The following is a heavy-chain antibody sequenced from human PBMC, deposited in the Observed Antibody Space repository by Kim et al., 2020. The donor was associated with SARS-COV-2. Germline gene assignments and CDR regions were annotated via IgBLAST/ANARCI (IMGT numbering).Heavy chain of an antibody. CDR1: GYSISIDYY. V-gene: IGHV4-38-2*02. Sequence: SETLSLTCSVSGYSISIDYYWGWIRQAPGKGLEWIGSIAHRGSTYINPSLKSRLDMSLDTSKNQFTLNLNAVTAADTAMYYCVRDYYNKNWYDWFDPWGQGILVVVSS. J-gene: IGHJ5*02. CDR3: VRDYYNKNWYDWFDP. CDR2: IAHRGST. D-gene: IGHD3-10*01.